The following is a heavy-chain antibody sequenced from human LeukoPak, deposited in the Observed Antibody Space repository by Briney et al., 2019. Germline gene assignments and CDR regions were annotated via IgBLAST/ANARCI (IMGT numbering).Heavy chain of an antibody. J-gene: IGHJ6*02. CDR1: GGSFSGYY. Sequence: SETLSLTCAVYGGSFSGYYWSWIRQPPGKGLEWIGEINHSGSTNYNPSLKSRVTISVDTSKNQFSLKLSSVTATDTAVYYCAPLGYCSGGSCPSHYGMDVWGQGTTVTVSS. D-gene: IGHD2-15*01. CDR2: INHSGST. CDR3: APLGYCSGGSCPSHYGMDV. V-gene: IGHV4-34*01.